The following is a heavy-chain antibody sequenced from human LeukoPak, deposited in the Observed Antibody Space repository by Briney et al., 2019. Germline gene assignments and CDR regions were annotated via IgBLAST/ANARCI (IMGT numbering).Heavy chain of an antibody. Sequence: PETLSLTCTVSGGSISSYYWSWIRQPPGEGLEWIGYIYYSGSTNYNPSLKSRVTISVDTSKNQFSLKLSSVTAGDTAVYYCARYQRPYYFDYWGQGTLVTVSS. CDR1: GGSISSYY. CDR3: ARYQRPYYFDY. V-gene: IGHV4-59*01. D-gene: IGHD6-25*01. J-gene: IGHJ4*02. CDR2: IYYSGST.